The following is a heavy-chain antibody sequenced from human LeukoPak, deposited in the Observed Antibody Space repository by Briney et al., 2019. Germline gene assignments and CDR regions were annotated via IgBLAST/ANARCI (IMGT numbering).Heavy chain of an antibody. J-gene: IGHJ4*02. V-gene: IGHV3-21*01. CDR1: GFTFSSYS. Sequence: PGGSLRLSCAASGFTFSSYSMNWVRQASGKGLEWVSSISSSSSYIYYADSVKGRFTISRDNAKNSLYLQMNSLRAEDTAVYYCARDLWYYDSSGPLDDYWGQGTLVTVSS. CDR2: ISSSSSYI. D-gene: IGHD3-22*01. CDR3: ARDLWYYDSSGPLDDY.